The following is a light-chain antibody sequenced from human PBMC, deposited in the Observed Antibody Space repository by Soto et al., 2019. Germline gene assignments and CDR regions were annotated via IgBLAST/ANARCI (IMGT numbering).Light chain of an antibody. Sequence: EIVLTQSPGTLSLSPGERATLSCRASQSVSSSYLAWYQQKPGQAPRLLIFGASNRATGIPDRFTGSGSGTDFTLTISRLEPEDFAVYYCHQYGISPLTFGGGIKVEVK. J-gene: IGKJ4*01. V-gene: IGKV3-20*01. CDR2: GAS. CDR1: QSVSSSY. CDR3: HQYGISPLT.